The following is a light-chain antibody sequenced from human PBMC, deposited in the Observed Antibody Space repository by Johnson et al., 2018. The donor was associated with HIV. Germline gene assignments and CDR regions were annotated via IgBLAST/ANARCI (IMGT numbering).Light chain of an antibody. J-gene: IGLJ1*01. CDR3: GTWDSRLRAWS. CDR1: SSDIGNNY. CDR2: DNN. Sequence: QSILTQPPSVSAAPGQKVTISCSGSSSDIGNNYVSWYQQLPGTAPKLLIYDNNKRPSGIPDRFSGSKSGTSATLGITGLQTGDEADYYCGTWDSRLRAWSFGTGTKVAV. V-gene: IGLV1-51*01.